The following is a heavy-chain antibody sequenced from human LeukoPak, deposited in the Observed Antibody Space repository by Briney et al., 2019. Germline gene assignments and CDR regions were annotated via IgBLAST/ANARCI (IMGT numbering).Heavy chain of an antibody. CDR1: GGSISSSSYY. CDR2: IYYSGST. J-gene: IGHJ4*02. Sequence: SETLSLTCTVSGGSISSSSYYWGWIRQPPGKGLEWIGSIYYSGSTYYNPSLKSRVTISVDTSKNQFSLKLSSVTAADTAVYYCARGPTYYYDSSGYCFDHWGQGTLVTVSS. D-gene: IGHD3-22*01. V-gene: IGHV4-39*01. CDR3: ARGPTYYYDSSGYCFDH.